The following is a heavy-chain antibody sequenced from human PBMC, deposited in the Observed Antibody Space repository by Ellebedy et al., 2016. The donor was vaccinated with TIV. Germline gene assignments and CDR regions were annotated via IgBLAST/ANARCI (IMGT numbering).Heavy chain of an antibody. D-gene: IGHD2-15*01. CDR3: ARGFCSGGSCRVLFDY. Sequence: GESLKISCAASGFTFNNYAMSWVRQAPGKGLEWVSAITISGGTTFYAGSVKGRFSISRDNSKNTLYLQMNSLRAEDTAVYYCARGFCSGGSCRVLFDYWGQGTLVTVSS. J-gene: IGHJ4*02. V-gene: IGHV3-23*01. CDR2: ITISGGTT. CDR1: GFTFNNYA.